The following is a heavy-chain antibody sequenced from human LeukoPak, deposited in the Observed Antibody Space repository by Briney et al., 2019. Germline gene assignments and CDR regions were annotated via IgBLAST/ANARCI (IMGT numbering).Heavy chain of an antibody. D-gene: IGHD1-26*01. J-gene: IGHJ6*03. CDR2: IKSKTDGGTT. CDR3: ARDGGSYYPYFYYSFMDV. V-gene: IGHV3-15*01. Sequence: PGGSLRLSCAASGFTFSNAWMSWVRQAPGKGLEWVGRIKSKTDGGTTDYAAPVKGRFTISRDDSKNTLYLQMNSLRAEDTAVYTCARDGGSYYPYFYYSFMDVGGKGTTVTFSS. CDR1: GFTFSNAW.